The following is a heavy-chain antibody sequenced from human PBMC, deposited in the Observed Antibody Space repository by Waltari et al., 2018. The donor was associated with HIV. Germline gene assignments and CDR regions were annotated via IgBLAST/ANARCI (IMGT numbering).Heavy chain of an antibody. D-gene: IGHD2-15*01. Sequence: VEAGGGLGHPDKSLRLSCSASGFRFDVYAMHWVRQTPGKGPEWVSSISWNGDKVVYSASLKGRFIISRDNDNRSLTLQMNNLRLDDTTLYYCIKDVSRFVDAASPYWYFAVWGPGVLVIVS. CDR1: GFRFDVYA. J-gene: IGHJ2*01. V-gene: IGHV3-9*01. CDR3: IKDVSRFVDAASPYWYFAV. CDR2: ISWNGDKV.